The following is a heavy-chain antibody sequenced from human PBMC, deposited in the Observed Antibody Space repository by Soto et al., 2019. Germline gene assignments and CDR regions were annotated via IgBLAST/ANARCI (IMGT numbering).Heavy chain of an antibody. D-gene: IGHD3-9*01. CDR1: GFTFIDYA. CDR3: AKGGAVYGLLTHDY. CDR2: ITGSSSNL. Sequence: EVQLLESGGGLEQPGGSLRLSCAASGFTFIDYAMSGVRQAPGKGLAWVTTITGSSSNLYYTDSVKGRFAISRDNSRNILFLQMNSLTAEYTAVYYCAKGGAVYGLLTHDYWGQGTLVTVSS. V-gene: IGHV3-23*01. J-gene: IGHJ4*02.